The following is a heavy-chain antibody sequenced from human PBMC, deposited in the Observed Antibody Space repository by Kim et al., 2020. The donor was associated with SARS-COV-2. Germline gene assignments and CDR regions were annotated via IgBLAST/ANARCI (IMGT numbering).Heavy chain of an antibody. V-gene: IGHV3-21*01. J-gene: IGHJ4*01. CDR1: GFTFSSYS. D-gene: IGHD6-13*01. CDR3: VRDRSAAAEREFDY. CDR2: ISSSSSFI. Sequence: GGSLRLSCAASGFTFSSYSMNWVRQAPGKGLEWVSSISSSSSFIYYADSVKRRFTISRDNAKNSVYLQMNSLRAEDTAVYYCVRDRSAAAEREFDYWGQEPWSPSPQ.